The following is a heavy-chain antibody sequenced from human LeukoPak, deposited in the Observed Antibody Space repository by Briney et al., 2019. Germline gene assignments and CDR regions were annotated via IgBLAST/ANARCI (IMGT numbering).Heavy chain of an antibody. J-gene: IGHJ4*02. CDR1: GFPFNSFW. CDR3: ARGGVNPVDH. D-gene: IGHD1-14*01. Sequence: GGSLRLSCAASGFPFNSFWMHWVRQAPGKGLVWVSDMNEYSATIRYADSVKGRFTISRDNAKSILYLQMNNLRAEDTAMYFCARGGVNPVDHWGQGTLVTVSS. CDR2: MNEYSATI. V-gene: IGHV3-74*01.